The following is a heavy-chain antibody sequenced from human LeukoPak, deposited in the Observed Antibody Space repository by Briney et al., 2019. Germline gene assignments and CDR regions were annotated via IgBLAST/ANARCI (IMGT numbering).Heavy chain of an antibody. Sequence: ASVKVSCKSSGYTFTSYHMHWVRQAPGQGLEWMGIINPSGGITSYAQQFQGRLAVTRDTSSSTVFMELSSLTSEDTAVYYCARVAARDVVTTTLAIWGQGTQVTVSS. CDR1: GYTFTSYH. V-gene: IGHV1-46*01. J-gene: IGHJ4*02. D-gene: IGHD2-21*02. CDR3: ARVAARDVVTTTLAI. CDR2: INPSGGIT.